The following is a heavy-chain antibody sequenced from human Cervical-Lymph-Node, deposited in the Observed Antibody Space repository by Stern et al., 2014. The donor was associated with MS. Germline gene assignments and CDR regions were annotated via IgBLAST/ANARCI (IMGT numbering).Heavy chain of an antibody. J-gene: IGHJ4*02. CDR1: TFTFSSYW. Sequence: EVQLVESGGGLVQPGGSLRLSCAASTFTFSSYWMHWVRQAPGKGLVWVSRINTDGSSTTYADSVKGRFTISRDNAKNTLYLQMNSLRAEDTAVYYCASVIRSSWFVAYWGQGTLVTVSS. V-gene: IGHV3-74*02. D-gene: IGHD6-13*01. CDR3: ASVIRSSWFVAY. CDR2: INTDGSST.